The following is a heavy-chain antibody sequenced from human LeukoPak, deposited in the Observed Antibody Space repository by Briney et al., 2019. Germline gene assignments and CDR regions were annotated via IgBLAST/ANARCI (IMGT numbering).Heavy chain of an antibody. Sequence: GGSLRLSCAASGFTFSSYEMNWVRQAPGKGLEWVSYISSSGSTIYYADSVKGRFTISRDNAKNPLYLQMNSLRAEDTAVYYCARDGGSTSPHWGQGTLVTVSS. V-gene: IGHV3-48*03. D-gene: IGHD2-2*01. CDR1: GFTFSSYE. CDR3: ARDGGSTSPH. CDR2: ISSSGSTI. J-gene: IGHJ4*02.